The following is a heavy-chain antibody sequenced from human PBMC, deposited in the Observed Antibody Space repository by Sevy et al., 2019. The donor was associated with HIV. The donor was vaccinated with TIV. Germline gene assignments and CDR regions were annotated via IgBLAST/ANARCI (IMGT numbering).Heavy chain of an antibody. J-gene: IGHJ4*02. V-gene: IGHV3-7*01. CDR2: INQHGSDK. Sequence: GGSLRLSCAGSGFIFSNFWMTWVRQGPGKGLEWVATINQHGSDKYYVDSVKGRFTLSRDKAKNSVYLQMGSLRVEDTAMYYCASDYSWGQGTLVTVSS. CDR1: GFIFSNFW. CDR3: ASDYS.